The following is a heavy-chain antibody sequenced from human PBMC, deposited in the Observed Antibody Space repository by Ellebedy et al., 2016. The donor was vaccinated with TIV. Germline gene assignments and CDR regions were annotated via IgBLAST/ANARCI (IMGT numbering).Heavy chain of an antibody. CDR3: ARPDHTWAFDI. CDR2: IIPIFGTA. V-gene: IGHV1-69*13. CDR1: GYTFTSYG. J-gene: IGHJ3*02. Sequence: SVKVSXXASGYTFTSYGISWVRQAPGQGLEWMGGIIPIFGTANYAQKFQGRVTITADESTSTAYMELSSLRSEDTAVYYCARPDHTWAFDIWGQGTMVTVSS.